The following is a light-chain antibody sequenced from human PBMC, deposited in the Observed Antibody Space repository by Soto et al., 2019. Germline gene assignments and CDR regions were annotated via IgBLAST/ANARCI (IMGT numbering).Light chain of an antibody. V-gene: IGLV2-14*02. CDR2: EVS. J-gene: IGLJ1*01. CDR1: AGDVGTYNL. Sequence: SVLTQPASVSGSPGQSIAISCTGTAGDVGTYNLVSWYQQHPGKAPKLMIYEVSKRPPGVSNRFSGSKSGNTASLTISGLQAEDEADYYCSSYTSSTTLDVFGTGTKVTVL. CDR3: SSYTSSTTLDV.